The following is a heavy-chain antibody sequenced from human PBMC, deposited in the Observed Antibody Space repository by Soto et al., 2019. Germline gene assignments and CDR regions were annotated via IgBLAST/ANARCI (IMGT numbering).Heavy chain of an antibody. Sequence: GGSMRLACAASGVSFSSYTIHWVLQAPGKGLEWVAVISSNGHTTFYADSVKGRFTISRDNSKNTLYLQMDSLRADDTAVFYCARENIAAAYFDYWGQGTLVTVSS. CDR3: ARENIAAAYFDY. D-gene: IGHD6-13*01. V-gene: IGHV3-30-3*01. CDR2: ISSNGHTT. CDR1: GVSFSSYT. J-gene: IGHJ4*02.